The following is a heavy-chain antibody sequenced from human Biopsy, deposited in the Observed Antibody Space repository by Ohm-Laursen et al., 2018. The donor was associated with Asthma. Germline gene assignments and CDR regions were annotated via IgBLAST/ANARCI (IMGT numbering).Heavy chain of an antibody. CDR2: IYYSGRT. D-gene: IGHD6-6*01. V-gene: IGHV4-39*02. CDR3: ARAVSSSSYWYFDL. CDR1: GDAMSTSGSY. Sequence: TLSLTCIVSGDAMSTSGSYWGWIRQSPGKGLEWIGSIYYSGRTYYNPSLEGRVTISADTSKNHFSLKLTSVTAADTAVYYCARAVSSSSYWYFDLWGRGDLVTVSS. J-gene: IGHJ2*01.